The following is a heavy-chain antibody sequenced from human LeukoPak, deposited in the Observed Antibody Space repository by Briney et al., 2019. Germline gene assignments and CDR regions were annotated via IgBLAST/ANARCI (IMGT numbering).Heavy chain of an antibody. Sequence: ASMKVSCKASGYTFTSYDINWVRQATGQGLEWMGWMNPNSGNTGYAQKFQGRVTMTRNTSISTAYMELSSLRSEDTAVYYCARSCGGDCVEVFDYWGQGTLVTVSS. CDR2: MNPNSGNT. CDR3: ARSCGGDCVEVFDY. CDR1: GYTFTSYD. J-gene: IGHJ4*02. V-gene: IGHV1-8*01. D-gene: IGHD2-21*02.